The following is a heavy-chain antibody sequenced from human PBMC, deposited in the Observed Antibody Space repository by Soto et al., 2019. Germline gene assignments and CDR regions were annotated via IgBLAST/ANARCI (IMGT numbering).Heavy chain of an antibody. Sequence: QVQLVQSGAEVKKPGSSVKVSCKASGGTFSSYTISWVRQAPGQGLEWMGRIIPILGIANYAQKFQGRVTITADKAKSNACREMSSLKSGDTAVYCCARDGGGYQRLRGPRDAFDIWGQGTMVTVSS. CDR3: ARDGGGYQRLRGPRDAFDI. CDR1: GGTFSSYT. V-gene: IGHV1-69*08. CDR2: IIPILGIA. J-gene: IGHJ3*02. D-gene: IGHD2-2*01.